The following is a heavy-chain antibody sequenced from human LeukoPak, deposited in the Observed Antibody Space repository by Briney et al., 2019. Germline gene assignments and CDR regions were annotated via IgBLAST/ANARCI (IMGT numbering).Heavy chain of an antibody. CDR2: INPNSGGT. D-gene: IGHD1-26*01. CDR1: GYTFTGYY. CDR3: ARDRDDSGSILYYFDY. J-gene: IGHJ4*02. Sequence: ASVKVSCKASGYTFTGYYMYWVRQAPGQGLEWMGWINPNSGGTNYAQKFQGRVTMTRDTSISTAYMELSRLRSDDTAVYYCARDRDDSGSILYYFDYWGQGTLVTVSS. V-gene: IGHV1-2*02.